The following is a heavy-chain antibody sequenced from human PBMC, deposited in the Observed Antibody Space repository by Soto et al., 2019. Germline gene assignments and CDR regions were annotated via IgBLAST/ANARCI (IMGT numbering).Heavy chain of an antibody. D-gene: IGHD3-16*01. V-gene: IGHV3-74*03. Sequence: VGSLRLSCAASDFSLSPYWMHWVRQVPGRGLEWVARLSSDGFGAAYADSVKGRFFISRDIARNTLSLQMNSLRADDTAVYYCARDLGGPDYWGRGTSVTVSS. CDR2: LSSDGFGA. CDR1: DFSLSPYW. J-gene: IGHJ4*02. CDR3: ARDLGGPDY.